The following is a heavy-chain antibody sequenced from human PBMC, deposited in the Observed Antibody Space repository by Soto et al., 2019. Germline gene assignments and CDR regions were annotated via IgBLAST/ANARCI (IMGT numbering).Heavy chain of an antibody. CDR2: IYHSGST. J-gene: IGHJ3*02. Sequence: SETLSRTDALSGGSISSSNWWSWVRQPPGKGLEWIGEIYHSGSTNYNPSLKSRVTISVDKSKNQFSLKLSSVTAADTAVYYCARGVRGVIGAFDIWGQGTMVT. V-gene: IGHV4-4*02. D-gene: IGHD3-10*01. CDR3: ARGVRGVIGAFDI. CDR1: GGSISSSNW.